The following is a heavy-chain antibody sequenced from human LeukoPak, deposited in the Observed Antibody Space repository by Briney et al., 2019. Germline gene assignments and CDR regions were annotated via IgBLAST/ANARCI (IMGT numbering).Heavy chain of an antibody. J-gene: IGHJ3*02. Sequence: ASVKVSCEASGYTFTNYDISWVRQAPGQGLEWTGWISAHQNNTTYAQKFQGRVTMTTDTSTNTAYMELRSLTSDDTAVYYCARDGSITGPFLDAFDIWGLGTMVTVSS. CDR1: GYTFTNYD. V-gene: IGHV1-18*01. CDR2: ISAHQNNT. CDR3: ARDGSITGPFLDAFDI. D-gene: IGHD1-20*01.